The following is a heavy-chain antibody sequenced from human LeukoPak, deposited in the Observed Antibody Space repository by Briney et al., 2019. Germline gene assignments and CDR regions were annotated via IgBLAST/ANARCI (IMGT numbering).Heavy chain of an antibody. Sequence: GGSLRLSCAASGFTFSSYSMNWVRQAPGKGLEWVSSISSSSSYIYYADSVKGRFTISRDNAKNSLYLQMNSLRAEDTAVYYCARGGARGYSSSDWFDPWGQGTLVTVSS. D-gene: IGHD6-6*01. J-gene: IGHJ5*02. V-gene: IGHV3-21*01. CDR2: ISSSSSYI. CDR1: GFTFSSYS. CDR3: ARGGARGYSSSDWFDP.